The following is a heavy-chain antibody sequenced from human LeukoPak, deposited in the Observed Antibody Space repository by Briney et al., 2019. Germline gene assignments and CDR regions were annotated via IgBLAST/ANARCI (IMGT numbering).Heavy chain of an antibody. CDR2: ITYDGSNK. CDR1: GFTFSSYA. V-gene: IGHV3-30*04. CDR3: ARALYDSSGSYYYYYMDV. J-gene: IGHJ6*03. Sequence: GGSLRLSCAASGFTFSSYAMHWVRQAPGKGLEWVAVITYDGSNKYYADSVKGRFTISRGNSKNTLYLQMNSLRAEDTAVYYCARALYDSSGSYYYYYMDVWGKGTTVTVSS. D-gene: IGHD3-22*01.